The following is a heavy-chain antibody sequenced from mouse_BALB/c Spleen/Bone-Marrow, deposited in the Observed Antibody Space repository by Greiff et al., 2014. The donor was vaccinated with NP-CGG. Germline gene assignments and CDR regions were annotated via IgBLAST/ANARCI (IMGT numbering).Heavy chain of an antibody. J-gene: IGHJ4*01. D-gene: IGHD1-1*01. V-gene: IGHV1-31*01. CDR2: INPYNGAT. CDR3: ASNYYGYAMDY. CDR1: GYSFTGYY. Sequence: VQLQQPGPELVKPGASVKISCKASGYSFTGYYMHWVKQSHVKSLGWIGRINPYNGATSYNQNFKDKASLTVDKSSSTAYMELHSLTSEDSAVYYCASNYYGYAMDYWGQGTSVTVSS.